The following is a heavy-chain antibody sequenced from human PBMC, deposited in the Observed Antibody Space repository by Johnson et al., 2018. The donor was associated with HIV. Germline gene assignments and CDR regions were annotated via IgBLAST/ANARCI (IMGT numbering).Heavy chain of an antibody. D-gene: IGHD3-22*01. CDR3: ARDGRDVVTRGGFDI. J-gene: IGHJ3*02. Sequence: VQLVESGGGLVKPGGSLRLSCAASRFTFSDYYMSWIRQTPGKGLEWVSYISSSGGTTYYADSVKGRFTISRDNSKNMLYLQMNSLGPDDTAVYYCARDGRDVVTRGGFDIWGPGTVVTVSS. V-gene: IGHV3-11*04. CDR1: RFTFSDYY. CDR2: ISSSGGTT.